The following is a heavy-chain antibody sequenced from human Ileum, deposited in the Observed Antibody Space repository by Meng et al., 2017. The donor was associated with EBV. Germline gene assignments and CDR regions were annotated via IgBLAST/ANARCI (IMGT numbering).Heavy chain of an antibody. J-gene: IGHJ4*02. CDR2: IYHSGGT. V-gene: IGHV4-4*02. Sequence: QLEESGPGLVKPSGTLSRTCAVSGASITESNSWSWVRQPPGKGLEWIGEIYHSGGTNYNPSLKSRVTISVDKSKNQISLKLNSVTAADTAVYYCARWAFIYSYGFDHWGQGTLVTVFS. CDR1: GASITESNS. CDR3: ARWAFIYSYGFDH. D-gene: IGHD5-18*01.